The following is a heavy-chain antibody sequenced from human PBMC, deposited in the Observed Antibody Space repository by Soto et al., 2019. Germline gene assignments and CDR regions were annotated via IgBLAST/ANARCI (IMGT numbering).Heavy chain of an antibody. Sequence: EVQLVESGGGLVQPGRSLRLSCAVSGSTSNDYAMHWLRQAPGKGLEWVSGIFLESDRTGYADSVKGRFTTSRDKAKKSLYLQMNSLRPEDTALYYCGKDGKAGGLDFWGQGTLVTVSS. D-gene: IGHD2-15*01. CDR2: IFLESDRT. CDR1: GSTSNDYA. CDR3: GKDGKAGGLDF. V-gene: IGHV3-9*02. J-gene: IGHJ4*02.